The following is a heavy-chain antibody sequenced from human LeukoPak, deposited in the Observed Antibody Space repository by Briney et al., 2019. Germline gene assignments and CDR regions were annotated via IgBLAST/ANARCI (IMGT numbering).Heavy chain of an antibody. V-gene: IGHV1-8*02. D-gene: IGHD3-22*01. CDR2: MNPNSGNT. J-gene: IGHJ4*02. CDR3: ARARGTYYYDSSGYGY. CDR1: GYTFTSYG. Sequence: ASVKVSCKASGYTFTSYGISWVRQAPGQGLEWMGWMNPNSGNTGYAQKFQGRVTMTRNTSISTAYMELSSLRSEDTAVYYCARARGTYYYDSSGYGYWGQGTLVTVSS.